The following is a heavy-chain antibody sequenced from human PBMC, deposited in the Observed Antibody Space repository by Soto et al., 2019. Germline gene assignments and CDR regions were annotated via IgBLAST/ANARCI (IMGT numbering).Heavy chain of an antibody. J-gene: IGHJ6*03. CDR2: IYYSGST. CDR3: ATGDYDFWSGYYPHYYYYYMDV. CDR1: GGSISSGGYY. D-gene: IGHD3-3*01. Sequence: SETLSLTCTVSGGSISSGGYYWSWIRQHPGKGLEWIGYIYYSGSTYYNPSLKSRVTISVDTSKNQFSLKLSSVTAADKAVYYCATGDYDFWSGYYPHYYYYYMDVWGKGTTVTVSS. V-gene: IGHV4-31*03.